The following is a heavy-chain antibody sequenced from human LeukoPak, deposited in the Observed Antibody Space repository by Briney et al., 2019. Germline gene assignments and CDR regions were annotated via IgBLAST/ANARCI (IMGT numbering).Heavy chain of an antibody. CDR1: GFTFSSYS. CDR2: ISSGSSYI. D-gene: IGHD3-22*01. V-gene: IGHV3-21*01. Sequence: PGGSLRLSCAASGFTFSSYSMNWVRQAPGKGLEWVSSISSGSSYIYYADSVKGRFTISRDNAKNSLYLQMNSLRAEDTAVYYCARDLGYYYDSSGYPSGGYWGQGTLVTVSS. CDR3: ARDLGYYYDSSGYPSGGY. J-gene: IGHJ4*02.